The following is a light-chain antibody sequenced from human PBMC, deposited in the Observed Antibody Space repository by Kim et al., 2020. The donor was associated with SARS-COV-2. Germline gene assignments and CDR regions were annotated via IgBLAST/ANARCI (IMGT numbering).Light chain of an antibody. CDR2: GAF. J-gene: IGKJ1*01. CDR3: LHYVNWPPWT. V-gene: IGKV3-15*01. CDR1: QSIASN. Sequence: EIVMTQSPATLSVSPGETATLSCRASQSIASNLAWYQQKPGQAPRLLIFGAFNRVTGVPARFSGSGSGTEFTLTISSLQSEDFAVYYCLHYVNWPPWTFGQGTKVDIK.